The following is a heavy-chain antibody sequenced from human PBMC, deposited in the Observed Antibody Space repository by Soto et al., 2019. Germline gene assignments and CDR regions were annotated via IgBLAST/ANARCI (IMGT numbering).Heavy chain of an antibody. CDR2: ISLSGST. Sequence: PSETLSLTCTVSGGSVSSSSYYWAWIRQPPGMGLEWIGSISLSGSTYFNPSLRSRVTVSADTSKNQFSLKLTSVTAADTAVYYCAREGIGPWGQGTLVTVSS. J-gene: IGHJ5*02. CDR1: GGSVSSSSYY. CDR3: AREGIGP. D-gene: IGHD3-10*01. V-gene: IGHV4-39*01.